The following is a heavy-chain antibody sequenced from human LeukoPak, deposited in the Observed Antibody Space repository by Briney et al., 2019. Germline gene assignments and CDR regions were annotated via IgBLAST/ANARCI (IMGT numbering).Heavy chain of an antibody. CDR1: GYTFTSYD. D-gene: IGHD3-22*01. CDR3: ARDDYDSSGYHLWLRTFDY. Sequence: ASVKVSCKASGYTFTSYDINWVRQATGQGLEWMGWMNPNSGNTGYAQKFQGRVTITRNTSISTAYMELSSLRSEDTAVYYCARDDYDSSGYHLWLRTFDYWGQGTLVTVSS. V-gene: IGHV1-8*03. J-gene: IGHJ4*02. CDR2: MNPNSGNT.